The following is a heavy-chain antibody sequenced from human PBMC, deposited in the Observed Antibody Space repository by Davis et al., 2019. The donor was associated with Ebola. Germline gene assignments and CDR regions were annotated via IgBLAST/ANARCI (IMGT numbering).Heavy chain of an antibody. CDR3: ARVSILEPYYFDS. V-gene: IGHV1-18*04. Sequence: ASVKVSCKASGYLFTSYGISWVRQAPGQGLEWMGWISAYNGNTQYAQKLQGRVTMTTDTSTSTAYMELRRLRSDDTAIYYCARVSILEPYYFDSWGQGTLVTVSS. CDR1: GYLFTSYG. J-gene: IGHJ4*02. D-gene: IGHD1-14*01. CDR2: ISAYNGNT.